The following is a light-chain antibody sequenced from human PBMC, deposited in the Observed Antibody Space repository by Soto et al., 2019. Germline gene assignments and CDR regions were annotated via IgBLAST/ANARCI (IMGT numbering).Light chain of an antibody. CDR3: ATWDDSLNVWI. CDR1: TSNIGSNA. CDR2: SNT. V-gene: IGLV1-44*01. Sequence: QSVLTQPPSASAPPGQGVTISCSGSTSNIGSNAVNWYQQLPGTAPKLLIYSNTQRPSGVPDRITSSKSGTSASLAISGLQSEDESTYYCATWDDSLNVWIFGGGTKLTVL. J-gene: IGLJ2*01.